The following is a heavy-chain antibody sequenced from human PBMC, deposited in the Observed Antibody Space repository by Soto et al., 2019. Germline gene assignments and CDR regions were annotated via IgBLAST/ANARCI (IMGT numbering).Heavy chain of an antibody. CDR2: ISYDGSNK. V-gene: IGHV3-30-3*01. D-gene: IGHD6-19*01. CDR3: ATFTANSGWYGVFDY. CDR1: GFTFSSYA. Sequence: PGGSLRLFCAASGFTFSSYAMHWVRQAPGKGLEWVAVISYDGSNKYYADSVKGRFTISRDNPKNTLYLQMNSLRAEDTAVYYCATFTANSGWYGVFDYWGQGTLVTVSS. J-gene: IGHJ4*02.